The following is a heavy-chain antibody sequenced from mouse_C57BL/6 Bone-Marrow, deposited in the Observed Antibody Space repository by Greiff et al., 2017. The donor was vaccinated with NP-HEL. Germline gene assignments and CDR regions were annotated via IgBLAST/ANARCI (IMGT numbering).Heavy chain of an antibody. CDR3: ASPYDYDVAWFAD. D-gene: IGHD2-4*01. V-gene: IGHV5-6*01. CDR2: ISSGGSYT. Sequence: EVQGVESGGDLVKPGGSLKLSCAASGFTFSSYGMSWVRQTPDKRLEWVATISSGGSYTYYPDSVKGRFTISRDNDKNTLYLQMSSLKSEDTAMYYCASPYDYDVAWFADWGQGTLVTVSA. J-gene: IGHJ3*01. CDR1: GFTFSSYG.